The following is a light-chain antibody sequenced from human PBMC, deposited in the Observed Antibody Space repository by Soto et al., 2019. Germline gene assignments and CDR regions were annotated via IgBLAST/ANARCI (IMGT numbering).Light chain of an antibody. CDR2: EVT. V-gene: IGLV2-14*01. CDR1: SGDVGSYNY. Sequence: QSALTQPASVSGSPGQLITISCTGTSGDVGSYNYVSWYQQGPGKAPKLMIYEVTNRPSGVSDRFSGSKSGNTASLTISGLRYEDEAEYYCGSYRTGVYVFGTGTKVTV. CDR3: GSYRTGVYV. J-gene: IGLJ1*01.